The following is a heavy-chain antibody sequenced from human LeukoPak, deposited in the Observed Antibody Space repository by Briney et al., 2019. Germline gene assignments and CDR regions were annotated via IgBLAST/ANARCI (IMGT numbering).Heavy chain of an antibody. V-gene: IGHV3-23*01. CDR1: GVTFSSYA. Sequence: GGSLRLSCAASGVTFSSYAMSWGRQAPGKGLEWGSAISGSGGSTYYADSVKGRLTISRDNVKNTRYLEMNSLRAEGTAVYYCAKTEASSLAARDRFDYWGQGTLVTVSS. CDR2: ISGSGGST. D-gene: IGHD6-6*01. CDR3: AKTEASSLAARDRFDY. J-gene: IGHJ4*02.